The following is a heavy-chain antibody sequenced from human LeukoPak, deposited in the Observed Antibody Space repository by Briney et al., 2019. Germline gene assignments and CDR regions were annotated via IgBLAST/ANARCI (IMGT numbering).Heavy chain of an antibody. D-gene: IGHD6-13*01. J-gene: IGHJ3*02. CDR1: GFTVSSYY. V-gene: IGHV3-23*01. CDR3: AKDRGGFGYSSSWHDAFDI. CDR2: ISGSGGST. Sequence: GGSLRLSCAASGFTVSSYYMSWVRQAPGKGLEWVSAISGSGGSTYYADSVKGRFTISRDNSKNTLYLQMNSLRAEDTAVYYCAKDRGGFGYSSSWHDAFDIWGQGTMVTVSS.